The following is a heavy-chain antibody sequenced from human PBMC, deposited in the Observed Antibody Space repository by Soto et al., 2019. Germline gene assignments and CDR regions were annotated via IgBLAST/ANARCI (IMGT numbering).Heavy chain of an antibody. Sequence: GASVKLCCKASGGTFSSYAISWARQASGQGLEWMGGIIPIFGTANYAQKFQGRVTITADESTSTAYMELSSLRSEDTAVFYCAKETGTYSLYLDSWGQGTPVTVSS. D-gene: IGHD3-16*02. J-gene: IGHJ5*01. V-gene: IGHV1-69*01. CDR2: IIPIFGTA. CDR1: GGTFSSYA. CDR3: AKETGTYSLYLDS.